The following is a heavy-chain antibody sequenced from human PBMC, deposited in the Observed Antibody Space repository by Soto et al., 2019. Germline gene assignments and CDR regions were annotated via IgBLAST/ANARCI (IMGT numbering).Heavy chain of an antibody. CDR1: GGSISRYY. D-gene: IGHD3-22*01. V-gene: IGHV4-59*01. CDR3: ARWEKYYYDSSGLDY. Sequence: PSETLSLTCTVSGGSISRYYWSWIRQPPGKGLEWIGYLYNTGSTIYNPSLESRVTISVDTSKNQFSLNLNSVTAADTAVYYCARWEKYYYDSSGLDYWGQGTLVTVSS. J-gene: IGHJ4*02. CDR2: LYNTGST.